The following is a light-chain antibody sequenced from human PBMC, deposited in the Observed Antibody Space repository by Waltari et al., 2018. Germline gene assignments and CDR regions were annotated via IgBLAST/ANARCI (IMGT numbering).Light chain of an antibody. J-gene: IGLJ1*01. CDR3: SSYAGSRNV. V-gene: IGLV2-8*01. CDR1: SSDVGGYNY. CDR2: EVS. Sequence: QSALTQPPSASGSPGQPVTISCTGPSSDVGGYNYVSWYQQHPSKAPKLMIYEVSKRPSGVPDRFSGSKSGNTASLTVSGLQAEDEADYYCSSYAGSRNVFGTGTKVTVL.